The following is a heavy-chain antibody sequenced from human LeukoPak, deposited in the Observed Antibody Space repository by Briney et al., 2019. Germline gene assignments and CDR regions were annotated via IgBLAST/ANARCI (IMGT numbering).Heavy chain of an antibody. CDR2: VRFDGSNQ. Sequence: GGSLRLSCAASGFALSSYGMHWVRQATGKGLEWLAFVRFDGSNQYYVDSVKGRFTITRDTSKNTLFLQMKSLRVEDTAVYSCARESNSGYHPGGPKYWGLGTLVTVSS. CDR1: GFALSSYG. J-gene: IGHJ4*02. V-gene: IGHV3-30*02. CDR3: ARESNSGYHPGGPKY. D-gene: IGHD5-12*01.